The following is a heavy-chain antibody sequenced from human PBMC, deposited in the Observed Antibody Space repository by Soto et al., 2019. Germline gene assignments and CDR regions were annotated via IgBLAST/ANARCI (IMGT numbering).Heavy chain of an antibody. CDR2: INYYVSST. J-gene: IGHJ4*02. CDR1: GFTFSDYY. D-gene: IGHD6-19*01. CDR3: ARASSGWNYFDY. V-gene: IGHV3-74*01. Sequence: GGSLRLSCAASGFTFSDYYMSWIRQAPGKGLVWVSCINYYVSSTYYAYSVNGRFTISRDNAKNTLYLQMSSLRAEDTAVYYCARASSGWNYFDYWGQGTPVTVSS.